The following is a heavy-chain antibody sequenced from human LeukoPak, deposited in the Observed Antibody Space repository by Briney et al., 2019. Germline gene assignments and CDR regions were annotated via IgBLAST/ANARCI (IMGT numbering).Heavy chain of an antibody. Sequence: SETLSLTCAAYGGSFSGYYWSWIRQPPGKGLEWIGEINHSGSTNYNPSLKSRVTISVDTSKNQFSLKLSSVTPEDTAVYYCASLPDYWGQGTLVTVSS. V-gene: IGHV4-34*01. CDR2: INHSGST. CDR1: GGSFSGYY. J-gene: IGHJ4*02. CDR3: ASLPDY.